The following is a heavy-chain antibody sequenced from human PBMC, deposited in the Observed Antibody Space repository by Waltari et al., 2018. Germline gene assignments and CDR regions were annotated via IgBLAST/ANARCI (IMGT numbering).Heavy chain of an antibody. Sequence: QVQLVESGGGVVQPGRSLRLSCAASGFTFSSYGMHWVRQAPGKGLEWVAVISYDGSNKYYADSVKGRFTISRDNSKNTLYLQMNSLRAEDTAVYYCAKSLIAAAVDYWGQGTLVTVSS. CDR3: AKSLIAAAVDY. V-gene: IGHV3-30*18. CDR2: ISYDGSNK. J-gene: IGHJ4*02. CDR1: GFTFSSYG. D-gene: IGHD6-13*01.